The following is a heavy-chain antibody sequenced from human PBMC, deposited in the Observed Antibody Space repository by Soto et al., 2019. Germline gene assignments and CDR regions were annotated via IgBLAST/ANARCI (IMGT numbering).Heavy chain of an antibody. J-gene: IGHJ4*02. CDR3: AHRRAYSPYFDY. CDR2: IYWDDDK. V-gene: IGHV2-5*02. Sequence: QITLKESGPTLVKPTQTLTLTCTFSGFSLSTSGVGVGWIRQPPGKALEWLALIYWDDDKRYSPSLKSRLTTTKNTSKNQVVLTMTNMDPGDTATDYCAHRRAYSPYFDYWGQGTLVTVSS. D-gene: IGHD4-4*01. CDR1: GFSLSTSGVG.